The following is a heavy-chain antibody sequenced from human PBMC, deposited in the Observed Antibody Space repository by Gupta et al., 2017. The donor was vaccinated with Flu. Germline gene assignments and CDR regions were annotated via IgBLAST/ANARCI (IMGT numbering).Heavy chain of an antibody. V-gene: IGHV3-48*02. J-gene: IGHJ4*02. CDR1: GFTFNNHN. CDR2: ISGSSSEM. Sequence: EVQLVESGGGLVQPGGSLRLSCAASGFTFNNHNMNWVRQVPGKGLEWVSVISGSSSEMYYADSVKGRFTISRDNAKNSLYLQMNSLRDEDTAVYYCARMSEMATIIDYWGQGTLVTVSS. CDR3: ARMSEMATIIDY. D-gene: IGHD5-24*01.